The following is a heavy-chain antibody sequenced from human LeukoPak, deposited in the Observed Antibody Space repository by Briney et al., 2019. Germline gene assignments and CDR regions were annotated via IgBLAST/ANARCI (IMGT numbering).Heavy chain of an antibody. CDR3: AKDLSTGTYGGYYFDY. Sequence: PGGSLRLSCSASGFTFITYGMHWVRQAPGKGLEWVAVISYDGSNKYYADSVKGRFTISRDNSKNTLYLQMSSLRGEDTAVYYCAKDLSTGTYGGYYFDYWGQGTLVTVSS. CDR2: ISYDGSNK. J-gene: IGHJ4*02. V-gene: IGHV3-30*18. D-gene: IGHD1-1*01. CDR1: GFTFITYG.